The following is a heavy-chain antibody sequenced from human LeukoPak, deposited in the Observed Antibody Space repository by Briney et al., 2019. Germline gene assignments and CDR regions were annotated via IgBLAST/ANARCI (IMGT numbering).Heavy chain of an antibody. J-gene: IGHJ4*02. D-gene: IGHD2-2*01. CDR1: GYSFTSYW. V-gene: IGHV5-51*01. Sequence: PGESLKISCKGSGYSFTSYWIGWVRQMPGKGLGSMGIIYPGDSETRYSPSFQGQVTISADKSISTAYLQWSSLKASDTAMYYCARFGVYCSSTSCWVDYWGQGTLVTVSS. CDR2: IYPGDSET. CDR3: ARFGVYCSSTSCWVDY.